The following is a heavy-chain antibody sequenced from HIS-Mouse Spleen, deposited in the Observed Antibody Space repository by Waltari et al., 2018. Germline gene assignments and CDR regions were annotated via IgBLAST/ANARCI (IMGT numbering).Heavy chain of an antibody. CDR2: IYYSGST. V-gene: IGHV4-39*07. CDR3: ARSRTGGWYFDL. CDR1: GGSISSSSYY. D-gene: IGHD7-27*01. J-gene: IGHJ2*01. Sequence: QLQLQESGPGLVKPSETLSLTCTVSGGSISSSSYYWGWIRQPPGKGLEWIGGIYYSGSTSYTPSLTSRVTISVDTSKNQFSLKLSSVTAADTAVYYCARSRTGGWYFDLWGRGTLVTVSS.